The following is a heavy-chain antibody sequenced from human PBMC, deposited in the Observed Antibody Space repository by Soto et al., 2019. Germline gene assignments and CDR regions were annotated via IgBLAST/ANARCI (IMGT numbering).Heavy chain of an antibody. CDR3: ARGRYWDY. J-gene: IGHJ4*02. V-gene: IGHV1-18*01. D-gene: IGHD2-8*02. CDR2: ISAHNGNT. Sequence: QVHLVQSGAEVKKPGASVKVSCKASGYTFTSYGITWVRQAPGQGLEWMGWISAHNGNTDYAQKLQGRVIVTRDTSTSTANIELRRLRSDDTAVYYCARGRYWDYWGQGALVTVSS. CDR1: GYTFTSYG.